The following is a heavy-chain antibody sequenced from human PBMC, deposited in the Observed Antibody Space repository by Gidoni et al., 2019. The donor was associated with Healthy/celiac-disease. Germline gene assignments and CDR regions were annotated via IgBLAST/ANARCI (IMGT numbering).Heavy chain of an antibody. V-gene: IGHV4-39*01. D-gene: IGHD2-15*01. CDR2: IYYSGST. Sequence: QLQLQESGPGLVKPSETLSLTCTVSGGSISSSSYYWGWIRQPPGKGLEWIGSIYYSGSTYYNPSLKSRVTISVDTSKNQFSLKLSSVTAADTAVYYCARHRRVVAAHNWFDPWGQGTLVTVSS. CDR3: ARHRRVVAAHNWFDP. CDR1: GGSISSSSYY. J-gene: IGHJ5*02.